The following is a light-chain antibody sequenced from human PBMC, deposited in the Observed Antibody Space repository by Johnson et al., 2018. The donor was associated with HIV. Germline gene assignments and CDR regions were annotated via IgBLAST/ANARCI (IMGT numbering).Light chain of an antibody. CDR1: VSNIESYF. J-gene: IGLJ1*01. Sequence: QAVLTQPPSVYAAPGQTVNISCSGNVSNIESYFVSWYQQLPGAAPTLLLYEDNKRPSGIPDRFSGSKSGATATLGITGLQTGDEADYYCGIWDASLSPLYVFGTGTTITVL. CDR2: EDN. CDR3: GIWDASLSPLYV. V-gene: IGLV1-51*02.